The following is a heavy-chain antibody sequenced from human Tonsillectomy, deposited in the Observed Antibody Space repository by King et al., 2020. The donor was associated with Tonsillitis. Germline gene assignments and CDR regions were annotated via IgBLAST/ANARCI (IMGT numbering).Heavy chain of an antibody. D-gene: IGHD2-2*01. Sequence: VQLVESEGDVVQPGRSLRLSCAASGFTFSSYGMHWVRQAPGKGLEWVADISHDGRNKNYADSVKGRFTISRDNSKNTLYLQMNSLRAEDTAVYYCAQYVNIVVVPAAIIGYMDVWGQGTTVTVSS. CDR3: AQYVNIVVVPAAIIGYMDV. J-gene: IGHJ6*03. V-gene: IGHV3-30*18. CDR2: ISHDGRNK. CDR1: GFTFSSYG.